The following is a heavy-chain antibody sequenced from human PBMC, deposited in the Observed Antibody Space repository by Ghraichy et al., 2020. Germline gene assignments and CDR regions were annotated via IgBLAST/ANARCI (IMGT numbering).Heavy chain of an antibody. CDR3: ARATGHRLYYYYYMDV. V-gene: IGHV4-30-2*01. CDR1: GGSISSGGYS. Sequence: SETLSLTCAVSGGSISSGGYSWSWIRQPPGKGLEWIGYIYHSGSTYYNPSLKSRVTISVDRSKNQFSLKLSSVTAADTAVYYCARATGHRLYYYYYMDVWGKGTTVTVSS. J-gene: IGHJ6*03. CDR2: IYHSGST.